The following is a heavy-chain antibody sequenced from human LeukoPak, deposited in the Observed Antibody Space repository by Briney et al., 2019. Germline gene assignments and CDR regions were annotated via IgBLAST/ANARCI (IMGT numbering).Heavy chain of an antibody. CDR3: ARDLIGGGYYQLFDY. V-gene: IGHV4-4*07. J-gene: IGHJ4*02. CDR2: IYTSGST. Sequence: PSETLSPTCTVSGGSISSYYWSWIRQPAGKGLEWIGRIYTSGSTNYNPSLKSRVTMSVDTSKNQFSLKLSSVTAADTAVYYCARDLIGGGYYQLFDYWGQGTLVTVSS. CDR1: GGSISSYY. D-gene: IGHD3-22*01.